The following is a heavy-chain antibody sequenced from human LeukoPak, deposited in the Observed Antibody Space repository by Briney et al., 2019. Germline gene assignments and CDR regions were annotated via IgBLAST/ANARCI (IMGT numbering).Heavy chain of an antibody. D-gene: IGHD5-12*01. J-gene: IGHJ4*02. CDR2: ISYDGSNK. CDR3: AREGRGYGADGRDSYYFDY. Sequence: GGSLRLSCAASGFTFSSYAMHWVRQAPGKGLEWVAVISYDGSNKYYADSVKGRFTISRDNSKNTLYLQMNSLRAEDTAVYYCAREGRGYGADGRDSYYFDYWGQGTLVTVSS. V-gene: IGHV3-30*04. CDR1: GFTFSSYA.